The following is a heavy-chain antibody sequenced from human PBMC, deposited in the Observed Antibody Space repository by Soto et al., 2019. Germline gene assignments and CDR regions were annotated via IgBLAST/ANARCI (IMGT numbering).Heavy chain of an antibody. CDR3: ARVSSSWFNYYYYYGMDV. CDR1: GFTFSSYG. Sequence: GGSLRLSCAASGFTFSSYGMSWVRQAPGKGLEWVANIKQDGSEKYYVDSVKGRFTISRHNSKNTLYLQMNSLRAEDTAVYYCARVSSSWFNYYYYYGMDVWGQGTTVTVSS. CDR2: IKQDGSEK. D-gene: IGHD6-13*01. V-gene: IGHV3-7*03. J-gene: IGHJ6*02.